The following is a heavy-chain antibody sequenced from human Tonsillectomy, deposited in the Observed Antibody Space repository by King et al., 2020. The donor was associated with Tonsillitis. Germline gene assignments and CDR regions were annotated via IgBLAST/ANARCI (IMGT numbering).Heavy chain of an antibody. V-gene: IGHV3-30*18. J-gene: IGHJ3*02. D-gene: IGHD3-10*01. CDR1: GFTFSSYG. CDR3: AKDRPPRWFGDSVDAFDI. CDR2: ISNDGSNK. Sequence: VQLVESGGGVVQPGRSLRLSCAASGFTFSSYGMHWVRQAPGKGLEWVAAISNDGSNKYYADSVKGRFTISRDNSKNTLYLQMNSLRAEDTAVYYCAKDRPPRWFGDSVDAFDIGGQGSMVTVSS.